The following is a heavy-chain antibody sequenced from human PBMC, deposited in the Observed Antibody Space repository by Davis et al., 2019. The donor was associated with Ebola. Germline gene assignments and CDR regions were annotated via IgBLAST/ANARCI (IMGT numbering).Heavy chain of an antibody. CDR3: ARAVFHEVLDY. J-gene: IGHJ4*02. CDR1: GFPFSNYA. CDR2: VSHSEREK. V-gene: IGHV3-30*04. Sequence: GESLKISCATSGFPFSNYAMHWVRQTPGKGLEWVAVVSHSEREKFYADSVKGRFTISRDNSENTLYLQMNSLTADDTAVYYCARAVFHEVLDYWGQGTPVTVSS. D-gene: IGHD3-3*01.